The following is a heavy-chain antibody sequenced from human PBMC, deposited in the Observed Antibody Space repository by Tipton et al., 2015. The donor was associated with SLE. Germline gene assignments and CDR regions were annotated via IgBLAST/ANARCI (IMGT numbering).Heavy chain of an antibody. CDR1: GVSISSSY. CDR2: IYTSGAT. CDR3: ARVWLNNAFDI. Sequence: TLSLTCNVSGVSISSSYWSWIRQPAGKGLEWIGRIYTSGATDDNPSLKSRVTMSVDMSKNQIFLKKTSVTAADSAVYFCARVWLNNAFDIWGQGTRVTVSS. D-gene: IGHD2/OR15-2a*01. V-gene: IGHV4-4*07. J-gene: IGHJ3*02.